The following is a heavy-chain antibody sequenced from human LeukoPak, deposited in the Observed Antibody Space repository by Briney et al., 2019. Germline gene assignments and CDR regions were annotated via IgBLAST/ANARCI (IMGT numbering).Heavy chain of an antibody. CDR2: IYYSGST. CDR1: GDSLSNSTYY. CDR3: ARHLGDILTGYSHFDY. D-gene: IGHD3-9*01. V-gene: IGHV4-39*07. J-gene: IGHJ4*02. Sequence: SETLSLTCTVSGDSLSNSTYYWGWSRQPPGKGLEWIGSIYYSGSTYYNPSLKSRVTISIDTSKNQFSLKLSSVTAADTAVYYCARHLGDILTGYSHFDYWGQGTLVTVSS.